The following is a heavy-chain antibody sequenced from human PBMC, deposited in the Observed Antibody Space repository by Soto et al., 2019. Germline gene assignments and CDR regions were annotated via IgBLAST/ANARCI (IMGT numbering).Heavy chain of an antibody. D-gene: IGHD3-3*01. J-gene: IGHJ4*02. CDR1: GGSISSGVYY. CDR3: ARDEDGSGSFDY. V-gene: IGHV4-31*03. Sequence: SETLSLTCTVSGGSISSGVYYWNWIRQHPGKGLEWIGYIYHSGSTYYNPSLKSRLTISVDTSKKQFSLKLSSVTAADTAVYYCARDEDGSGSFDYWGPGPLVTVSS. CDR2: IYHSGST.